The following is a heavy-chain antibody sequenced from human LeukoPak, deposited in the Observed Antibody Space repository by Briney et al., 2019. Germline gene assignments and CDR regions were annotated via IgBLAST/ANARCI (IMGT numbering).Heavy chain of an antibody. V-gene: IGHV1-2*02. CDR3: ARDNGDYWFDY. J-gene: IGHJ4*02. Sequence: ASVKVSCKASGYTFTGYYMHWVRQAPGQGLEWMGWINPNSGGTNYAQKFQGRVNMTRDTSISTAYMELHRLRSDDTAVYYCARDNGDYWFDYWGQGTLVTVSS. CDR2: INPNSGGT. CDR1: GYTFTGYY. D-gene: IGHD4-17*01.